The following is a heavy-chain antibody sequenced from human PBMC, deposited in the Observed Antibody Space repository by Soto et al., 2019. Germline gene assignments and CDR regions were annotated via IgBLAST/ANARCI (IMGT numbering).Heavy chain of an antibody. J-gene: IGHJ6*02. CDR1: GFTFSSYI. Sequence: GGSLRLSCAASGFTFSSYIMNWVRQAPGKGLEWVSYISSSSSTIYYADSVKGRFTISRDNAKNSLYLQMNSLRDEDTAVYYCARDSGNYYYYYGMDVWGQGTTVTVSS. V-gene: IGHV3-48*02. CDR2: ISSSSSTI. CDR3: ARDSGNYYYYYGMDV.